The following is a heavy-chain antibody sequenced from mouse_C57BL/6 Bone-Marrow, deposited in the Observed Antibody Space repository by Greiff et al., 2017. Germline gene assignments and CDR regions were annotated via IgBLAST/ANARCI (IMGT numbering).Heavy chain of an antibody. J-gene: IGHJ3*01. Sequence: QVQLQQSGPELVKPGASVKLSCKASGYTFTSYDINWVKQRPGQGLEWIGWIYPRDGSTKYNEKFKGKATLTVDTSSSTAYMELHSLTSEDSAVYFCARRGNYYGSSYEAAWFAYWGQGTLVTVSA. D-gene: IGHD1-1*01. CDR3: ARRGNYYGSSYEAAWFAY. CDR1: GYTFTSYD. V-gene: IGHV1-85*01. CDR2: IYPRDGST.